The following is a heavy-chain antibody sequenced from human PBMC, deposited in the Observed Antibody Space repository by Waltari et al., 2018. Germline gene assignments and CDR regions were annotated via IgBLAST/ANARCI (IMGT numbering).Heavy chain of an antibody. D-gene: IGHD3-16*01. J-gene: IGHJ4*02. CDR2: INPSGGST. Sequence: QVQLVQSGAEVKKPGASVKVSCKASGYTFTSYYMPWVRQAPGQGLEWMGIINPSGGSTSYAQKFQGRVTMTRDTSTSTVYRELSSLRSEDTAVYYCARSPLGQYYFDYWGQGTLVTVSS. V-gene: IGHV1-46*01. CDR3: ARSPLGQYYFDY. CDR1: GYTFTSYY.